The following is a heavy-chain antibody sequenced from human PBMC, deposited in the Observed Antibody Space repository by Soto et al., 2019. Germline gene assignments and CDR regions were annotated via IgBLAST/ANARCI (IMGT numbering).Heavy chain of an antibody. J-gene: IGHJ4*02. CDR3: ARGVFFDS. Sequence: GGSQRLSCPASGFTFRNYGRHWVRQAPGKGLVWVSRVERDGRSSNYADSVKGRFTISRDNAKNRLYLHMNSLRAEDTAVYYCARGVFFDSWGQGTLVTVSS. CDR1: GFTFRNYG. D-gene: IGHD2-8*01. V-gene: IGHV3-74*01. CDR2: VERDGRSS.